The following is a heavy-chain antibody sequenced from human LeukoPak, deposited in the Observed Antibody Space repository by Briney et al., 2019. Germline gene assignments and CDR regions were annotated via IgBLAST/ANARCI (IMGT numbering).Heavy chain of an antibody. V-gene: IGHV3-48*03. CDR3: ARGVPHAGF. D-gene: IGHD2-2*01. Sequence: GGSLRLSCAASGFLFSTYEMNWVRQAPGKGLEWVSYIGPSDSHKFYEDSVKGRFTISRDHAQNTLYLYMSRLSAGETGVFQCARGVPHAGFWGNGNLVTL. CDR2: IGPSDSHK. J-gene: IGHJ4*01. CDR1: GFLFSTYE.